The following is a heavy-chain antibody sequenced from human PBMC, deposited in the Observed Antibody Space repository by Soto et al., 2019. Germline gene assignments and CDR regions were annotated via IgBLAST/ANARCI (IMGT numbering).Heavy chain of an antibody. Sequence: LXLTFAVSCAPSSSHTYYWGSIRQPPGKGLEWIGTISLGGTTYYSPSLKSRLTASLDTFNNQVSLILSSVTVTDTAVYFCVKQAVGSMSSEWGPGTLVTVSS. CDR1: CAPSSSHTYY. CDR3: VKQAVGSMSSE. J-gene: IGHJ4*02. CDR2: ISLGGTT. D-gene: IGHD6-6*01. V-gene: IGHV4-39*01.